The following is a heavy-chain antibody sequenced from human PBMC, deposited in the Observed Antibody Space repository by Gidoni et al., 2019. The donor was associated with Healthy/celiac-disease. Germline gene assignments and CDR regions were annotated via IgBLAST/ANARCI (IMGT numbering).Heavy chain of an antibody. CDR3: ARGDRGSGSYYLNYFDY. J-gene: IGHJ4*02. CDR2: IIPILGIA. V-gene: IGHV1-69*04. Sequence: QVQLVQSGAAVKKPRSSVKVSCKASGGTFSSYAISWVQQAPGQGLEWMGRIIPILGIANYAQKFQGRVTITADKSTSTAYMELSSLRSEDTAVYYCARGDRGSGSYYLNYFDYWGQGTLVTVSS. CDR1: GGTFSSYA. D-gene: IGHD3-10*01.